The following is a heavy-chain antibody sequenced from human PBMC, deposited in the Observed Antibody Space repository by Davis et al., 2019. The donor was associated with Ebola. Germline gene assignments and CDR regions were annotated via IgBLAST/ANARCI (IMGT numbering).Heavy chain of an antibody. CDR3: AKVPTRDLSPGY. D-gene: IGHD7-27*01. J-gene: IGHJ4*02. V-gene: IGHV3-7*01. Sequence: GESLKISCAASGFTVSSNYMSWVRQAPGKGLEWVANIKPDGSEKFYVDSVKGRFTISRDNAKNSLYLQMNSLRAEDTAMYYCAKVPTRDLSPGYWGQGTPVTVSS. CDR1: GFTVSSNY. CDR2: IKPDGSEK.